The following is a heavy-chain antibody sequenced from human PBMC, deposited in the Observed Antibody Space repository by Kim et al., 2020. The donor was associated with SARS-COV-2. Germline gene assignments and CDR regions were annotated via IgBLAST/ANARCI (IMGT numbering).Heavy chain of an antibody. CDR3: ARERADPSHYENNGYFRHLDY. D-gene: IGHD3-22*01. Sequence: GGSLRLSCAGSGFDFRIYTMTWMRQTPGRGLEWVSSISSSGGDVYFPESMKGRFTISRDNMKDSLYLQMHNLRVEDTAIYYCARERADPSHYENNGYFRHLDYCGQGTLVTDSS. J-gene: IGHJ4*02. CDR2: ISSSGGDV. V-gene: IGHV3-21*06. CDR1: GFDFRIYT.